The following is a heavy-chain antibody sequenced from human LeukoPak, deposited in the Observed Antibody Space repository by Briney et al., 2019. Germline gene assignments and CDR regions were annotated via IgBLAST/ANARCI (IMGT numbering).Heavy chain of an antibody. J-gene: IGHJ3*02. D-gene: IGHD3-10*01. V-gene: IGHV3-7*01. CDR1: GFTFSSYW. Sequence: GGSLRLSCAASGFTFSSYWMSWVRQAPGKGLEWVANIKQDGSEKYYVDSVKGRFTISRDNAKNSLYLQMNSLRAEDTAVYYCARGRLRVVRGSRDAFDIWGQGTMVTVSS. CDR2: IKQDGSEK. CDR3: ARGRLRVVRGSRDAFDI.